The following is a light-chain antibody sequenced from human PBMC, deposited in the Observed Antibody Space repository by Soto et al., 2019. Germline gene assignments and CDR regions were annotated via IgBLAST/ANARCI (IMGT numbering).Light chain of an antibody. CDR2: ATS. CDR3: QQRSDWPQT. Sequence: EIVLTQSPATLSLSPGERATLSCWACESNSNCLAWYQQKPGQAPRFLIYATSNRATGIPVRFGGSRSGTDFTLTISSLEPEDVAVYYCQQRSDWPQTFGPGTKVDIK. V-gene: IGKV3-11*01. J-gene: IGKJ3*01. CDR1: ESNSNC.